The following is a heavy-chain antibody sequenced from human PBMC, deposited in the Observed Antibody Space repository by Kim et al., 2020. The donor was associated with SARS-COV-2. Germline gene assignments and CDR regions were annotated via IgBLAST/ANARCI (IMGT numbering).Heavy chain of an antibody. V-gene: IGHV3-15*01. Sequence: GGSLRLSCAASGFTFSNAWMSWVRQAPGKGLEWVGRIKSKTDGGTTDYAAPVKGRFTISRDDSKNTLYLQMNSLKTEDTAVYYCTTDVRSPTHIVVVTAIPPLDYWGQRTLVTVSS. CDR1: GFTFSNAW. CDR3: TTDVRSPTHIVVVTAIPPLDY. D-gene: IGHD2-21*02. J-gene: IGHJ4*02. CDR2: IKSKTDGGTT.